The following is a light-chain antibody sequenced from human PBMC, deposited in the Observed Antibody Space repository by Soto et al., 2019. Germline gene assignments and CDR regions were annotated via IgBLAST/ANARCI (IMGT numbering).Light chain of an antibody. CDR1: SSYVGGYNY. J-gene: IGLJ1*01. CDR3: SSYTSSNTYV. CDR2: DVS. Sequence: QSALTQPASVSGSPGQSITISCTGTSSYVGGYNYVSWYQQHPGKAPKLMIYDVSSRPSGVSDRFSGSKSGNTASLTISGLQAEDEADYYCSSYTSSNTYVFGTGTKSPS. V-gene: IGLV2-14*01.